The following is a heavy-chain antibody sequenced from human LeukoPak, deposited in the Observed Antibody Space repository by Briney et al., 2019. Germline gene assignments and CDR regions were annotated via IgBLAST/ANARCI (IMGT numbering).Heavy chain of an antibody. V-gene: IGHV3-23*01. CDR1: GFTFSSYA. CDR2: ISGSGGST. D-gene: IGHD3-22*01. CDR3: AKDRATTYYYDSSGYYNWFDP. J-gene: IGHJ5*02. Sequence: GGSLRLSCAASGFTFSSYAMSWVRQAPGKGLEWVSAISGSGGSTYYADSVKGRFTISRDNSKNTLYLQMNSLRAEDTAVYYCAKDRATTYYYDSSGYYNWFDPWGQGTLVTVSS.